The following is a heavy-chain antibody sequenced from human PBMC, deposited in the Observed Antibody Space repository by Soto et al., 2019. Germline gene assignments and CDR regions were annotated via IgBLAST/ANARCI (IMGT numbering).Heavy chain of an antibody. CDR1: GGSISSYY. Sequence: PSETLSLTCTVSGGSISSYYWSWIRQPAGKGLEWIGRIYTSGSTNYNPSLKSRVTMSVDTSKNQFSLKLSSVTAADTAVYYCARSPGGMVRGVITYYYYGMDVWGRGTTVTVSS. D-gene: IGHD3-10*01. CDR2: IYTSGST. J-gene: IGHJ6*02. CDR3: ARSPGGMVRGVITYYYYGMDV. V-gene: IGHV4-4*07.